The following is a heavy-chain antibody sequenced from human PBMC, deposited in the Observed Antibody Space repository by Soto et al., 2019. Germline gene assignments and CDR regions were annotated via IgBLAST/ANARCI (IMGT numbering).Heavy chain of an antibody. CDR3: AHSSTAAWTRAFDI. CDR2: IYWNDDK. D-gene: IGHD6-25*01. Sequence: SGPTLVNPTQTLTLTCTFSGFSLSISGVGVGWIRQPPGKALEWLALIYWNDDKRYSPSLKGRLTITKDTSKNQVVLTMTNMDPVDTATYYCAHSSTAAWTRAFDIWGQGTMVTVSS. V-gene: IGHV2-5*01. J-gene: IGHJ3*02. CDR1: GFSLSISGVG.